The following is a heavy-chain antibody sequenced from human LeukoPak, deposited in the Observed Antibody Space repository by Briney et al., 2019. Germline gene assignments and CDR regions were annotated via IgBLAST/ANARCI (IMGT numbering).Heavy chain of an antibody. J-gene: IGHJ4*02. V-gene: IGHV3-23*01. CDR1: GFTFSSYA. D-gene: IGHD3-10*01. CDR2: ISGSGGST. CDR3: AKSPSGTRYFDY. Sequence: HSGGSLRLSCAASGFTFSSYAMSWVRQAPGKGLEWVSAISGSGGSTYYADSVKGRFTISRDNSKNTLYLQMNSLRAEDTAVYYCAKSPSGTRYFDYWGQGTLVTVSS.